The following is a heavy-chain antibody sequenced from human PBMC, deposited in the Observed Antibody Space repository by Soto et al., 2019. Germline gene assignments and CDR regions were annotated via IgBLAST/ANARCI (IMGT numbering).Heavy chain of an antibody. CDR3: ARELKGIPGTTRWFEP. CDR1: GFTVSSNY. V-gene: IGHV3-53*04. J-gene: IGHJ5*02. Sequence: GGSLRLSCAASGFTVSSNYMSWVRQAPGKGLEWVSVIYSGGSTYYADSVKGRFTISRHNSKNTLYLQMNSLRAEDTAVYYCARELKGIPGTTRWFEPWGQGTLVTVSS. D-gene: IGHD1-7*01. CDR2: IYSGGST.